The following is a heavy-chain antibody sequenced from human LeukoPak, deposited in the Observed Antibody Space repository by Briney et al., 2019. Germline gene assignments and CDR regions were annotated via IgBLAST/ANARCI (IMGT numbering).Heavy chain of an antibody. V-gene: IGHV3-21*01. CDR3: ANSMVRGVIPTFFDY. J-gene: IGHJ4*02. Sequence: PGRSLRLSCAASGFTFSSYSMNWVRQAPGKGLEWVSSISSSSSYIYYADSVKGRFTISRDNAKNSLYLQMNSLRAEDTAVYYCANSMVRGVIPTFFDYWGQGTLVTVSS. D-gene: IGHD3-10*01. CDR1: GFTFSSYS. CDR2: ISSSSSYI.